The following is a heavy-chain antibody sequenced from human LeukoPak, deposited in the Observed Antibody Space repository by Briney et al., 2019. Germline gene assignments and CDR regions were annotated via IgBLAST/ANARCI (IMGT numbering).Heavy chain of an antibody. CDR1: GFTVSSNY. Sequence: GRSLRLSCAASGFTVSSNYMSWVRQAPGKGLEWVSVIYSGGSTYYADSVKGRFTISRHNSKNTLYLQMNSLRAEDTAVYYCATGYSYGRDDYWGQGTLVTVSS. CDR3: ATGYSYGRDDY. J-gene: IGHJ4*02. D-gene: IGHD5-18*01. V-gene: IGHV3-53*04. CDR2: IYSGGST.